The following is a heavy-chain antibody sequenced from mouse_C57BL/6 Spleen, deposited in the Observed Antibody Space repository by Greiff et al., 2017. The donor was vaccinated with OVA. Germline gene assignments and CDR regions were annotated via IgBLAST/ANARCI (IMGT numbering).Heavy chain of an antibody. CDR1: GYAFSSYW. CDR3: ARQTPLLHFDY. Sequence: QVQLQQSGAELVKPGASVKISCKASGYAFSSYWMNWVKQRPGKGLEWIGQIYPGDGDTNYNGKFKGKATLTADKSSSTAYMQLSSLTSEDSAVYFCARQTPLLHFDYWGQGTTLTVSS. CDR2: IYPGDGDT. V-gene: IGHV1-80*01. D-gene: IGHD1-1*01. J-gene: IGHJ2*01.